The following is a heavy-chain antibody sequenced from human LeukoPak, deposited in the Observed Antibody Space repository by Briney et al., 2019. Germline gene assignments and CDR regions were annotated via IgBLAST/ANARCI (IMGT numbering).Heavy chain of an antibody. V-gene: IGHV3-74*01. J-gene: IGHJ4*02. CDR1: GFTFSTYW. Sequence: PGGSLRLSCAASGFTFSTYWMHWVRQAPGKGLVWVSRIDSDGSSTSYADSVKGRFTISRDNAKNTLYLQMNSLRAEDTAVYYCAKDRNLGSSWYYFDYWGQGTLVTVSS. CDR2: IDSDGSST. CDR3: AKDRNLGSSWYYFDY. D-gene: IGHD6-13*01.